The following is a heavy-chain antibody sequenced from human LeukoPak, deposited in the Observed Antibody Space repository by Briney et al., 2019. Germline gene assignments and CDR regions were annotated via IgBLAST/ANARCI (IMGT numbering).Heavy chain of an antibody. CDR2: IYYRGST. D-gene: IGHD4-17*01. Sequence: SETLSLTCTVSVGSISIYYWSWIPQPPGKGLEGIGYIYYRGSTNYNPSLKGRVTISVDTSKNQFSLKMSSVTAAATAVYYCARQTTATALDYWGQGSLVTVSS. CDR3: ARQTTATALDY. J-gene: IGHJ4*02. CDR1: VGSISIYY. V-gene: IGHV4-59*08.